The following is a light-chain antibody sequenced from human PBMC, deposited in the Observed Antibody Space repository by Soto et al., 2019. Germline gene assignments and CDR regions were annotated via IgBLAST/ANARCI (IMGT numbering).Light chain of an antibody. CDR3: SSYENSSTVI. CDR2: DVS. CDR1: SSDVGAYNY. Sequence: QSALTQPASVSGSPGQSITISCTGTSSDVGAYNYVSWYQQHPVKAPKLMIYDVSSRPSGISNRFSGSKSGNTASLTISGVQAEDKADYYCSSYENSSTVIFGGGTKVTVL. V-gene: IGLV2-14*01. J-gene: IGLJ2*01.